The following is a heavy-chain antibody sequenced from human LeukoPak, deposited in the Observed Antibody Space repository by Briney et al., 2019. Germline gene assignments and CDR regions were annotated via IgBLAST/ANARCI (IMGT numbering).Heavy chain of an antibody. Sequence: SETLSLTCTVSGGSIRSYYWSWIRQPPGKGLEWIGYIYYSGSTNYNPSLKSRVTISVDTSKNQFSLKLSSVTAADTAVYYCARGGLEWLTPYYYYMDVWGKGTTVTVSS. CDR3: ARGGLEWLTPYYYYMDV. J-gene: IGHJ6*03. D-gene: IGHD3-3*01. V-gene: IGHV4-59*01. CDR2: IYYSGST. CDR1: GGSIRSYY.